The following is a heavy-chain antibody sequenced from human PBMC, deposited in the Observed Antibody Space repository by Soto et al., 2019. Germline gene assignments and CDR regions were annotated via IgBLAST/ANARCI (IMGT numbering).Heavy chain of an antibody. D-gene: IGHD2-2*01. V-gene: IGHV3-30*03. Sequence: PVGSLRLSCAASGFTFSSYGMHWVRQAPGKGLEWVAVISYDGSNKYYADSVKGRFTISRDNSKNTLYLQMNSLRAEDTAVYYCARGMGGGDIVVVPAAASYGMDVWGQGTTVTVSS. CDR2: ISYDGSNK. J-gene: IGHJ6*02. CDR1: GFTFSSYG. CDR3: ARGMGGGDIVVVPAAASYGMDV.